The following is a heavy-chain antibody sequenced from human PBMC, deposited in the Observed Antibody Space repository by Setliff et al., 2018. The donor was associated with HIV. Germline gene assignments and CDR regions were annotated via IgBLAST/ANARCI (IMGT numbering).Heavy chain of an antibody. V-gene: IGHV3-48*03. Sequence: GGSLRLSCAASDFIFSNYEMNWVRQAPGRGLEWISSISSSGTTTVYRDSVKGRFTISRDNAKNSLYLQMNSLRAEDTAVYYCARTKSVTIFGVLHDSGMDAWGQGATVTVSS. CDR1: DFIFSNYE. CDR2: ISSSGTTT. J-gene: IGHJ6*02. CDR3: ARTKSVTIFGVLHDSGMDA. D-gene: IGHD3-3*01.